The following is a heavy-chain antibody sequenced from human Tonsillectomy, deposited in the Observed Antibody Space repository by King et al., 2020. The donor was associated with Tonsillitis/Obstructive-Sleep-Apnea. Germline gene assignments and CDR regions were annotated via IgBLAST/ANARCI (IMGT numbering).Heavy chain of an antibody. CDR2: INHTGST. Sequence: VQLQQWGAGLLKPSETLSLTCAVYGGSFSGYYWSWIRQPPGKGLEWIGEINHTGSTNYNPSLKSRVTISVDTSKNQFSLKLSSVTAADTAVYYFSRGEIVVVPASYYYYYYMDVWGEGTTVTVSS. V-gene: IGHV4-34*01. CDR1: GGSFSGYY. D-gene: IGHD2-2*01. J-gene: IGHJ6*03. CDR3: SRGEIVVVPASYYYYYYMDV.